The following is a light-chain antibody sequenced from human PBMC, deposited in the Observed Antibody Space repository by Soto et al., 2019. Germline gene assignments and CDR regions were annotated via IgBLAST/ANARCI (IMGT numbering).Light chain of an antibody. CDR1: QSLLHSNVYNY. Sequence: DIVMTQSPLSLPVTPGEPASISCRSSQSLLHSNVYNYLDWYLQKPGQSPQLLIYLGSNRASGVPDRFSGSGSGTDFTLKISRVEAEDVGVYYCMQALQPPWTFGQGNKVDIK. CDR3: MQALQPPWT. CDR2: LGS. V-gene: IGKV2-28*01. J-gene: IGKJ1*01.